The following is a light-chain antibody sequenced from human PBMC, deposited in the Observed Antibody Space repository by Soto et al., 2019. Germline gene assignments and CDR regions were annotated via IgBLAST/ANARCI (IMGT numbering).Light chain of an antibody. CDR2: KAS. CDR3: QQYNGYFRT. CDR1: QSVSSW. J-gene: IGKJ1*01. V-gene: IGKV1-5*03. Sequence: DIQMTQSPSTLSASVGDRVTITCRASQSVSSWLAWHQQKPGKAPKLLIYKASSLETGVPSRFSGSRSGTEFTLTISSLQPDDFATYYCQQYNGYFRTFGQGTRVEIK.